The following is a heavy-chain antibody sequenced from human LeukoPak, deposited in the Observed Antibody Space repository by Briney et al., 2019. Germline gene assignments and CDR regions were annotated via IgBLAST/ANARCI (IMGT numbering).Heavy chain of an antibody. D-gene: IGHD5-18*01. V-gene: IGHV3-7*03. CDR2: IKQDGSEK. Sequence: GGSLRLSCAASGLTFSNYWMDWVRQAPGKGLEWVANIKQDGSEKNYVDSVKGRLIISRDNAKNTLYLQMNSLRAEDTAVYYCARAIRGYSYVLDYWGQGTLVTVSS. J-gene: IGHJ4*02. CDR3: ARAIRGYSYVLDY. CDR1: GLTFSNYW.